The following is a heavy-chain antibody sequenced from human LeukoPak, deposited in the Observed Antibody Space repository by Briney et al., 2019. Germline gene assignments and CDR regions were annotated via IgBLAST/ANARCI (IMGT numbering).Heavy chain of an antibody. J-gene: IGHJ4*02. V-gene: IGHV3-48*01. CDR2: ISSFSSII. Sequence: GGSLRLSCAASGFTFTSDHMNWVRQAPGKGLGWGSYISSFSSIIYNADSAKSRFTISRDHANSLVYLQMNSLSAEDTAVYYCARTNERELDYWGQGPLVTVSS. CDR1: GFTFTSDH. CDR3: ARTNERELDY. D-gene: IGHD1-26*01.